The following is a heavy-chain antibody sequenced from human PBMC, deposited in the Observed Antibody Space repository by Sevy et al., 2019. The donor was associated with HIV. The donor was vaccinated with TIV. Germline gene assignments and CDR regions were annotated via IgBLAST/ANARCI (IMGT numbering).Heavy chain of an antibody. CDR1: GGTFSSYA. D-gene: IGHD2-15*01. Sequence: ASVKVSCKASGGTFSSYAISWVRQAPGQGLEWMGGIIPIFGTANYAQKFQGRVTITADESTSTAYMELSSLRSEDMAVYYCAREIVVVVAATHGGNWFDPWGQGTLVTVSS. CDR2: IIPIFGTA. J-gene: IGHJ5*02. CDR3: AREIVVVVAATHGGNWFDP. V-gene: IGHV1-69*13.